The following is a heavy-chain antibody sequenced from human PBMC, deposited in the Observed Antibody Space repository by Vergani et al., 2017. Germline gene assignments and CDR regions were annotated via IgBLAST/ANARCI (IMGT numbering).Heavy chain of an antibody. D-gene: IGHD3-3*01. V-gene: IGHV1-18*01. CDR3: ARDPPRFLEWPNYYGMDV. CDR1: SYTFTSYG. CDR2: ISAYNGNT. Sequence: QVQLVQSGAEVKKPGASVKVSCKASSYTFTSYGISWVRQAPGQGLEWMGWISAYNGNTNYAQKLQGRVTMTTDTSTSTAYMELRSLRSDDTAVYYCARDPPRFLEWPNYYGMDVWGQGTTVTVSS. J-gene: IGHJ6*02.